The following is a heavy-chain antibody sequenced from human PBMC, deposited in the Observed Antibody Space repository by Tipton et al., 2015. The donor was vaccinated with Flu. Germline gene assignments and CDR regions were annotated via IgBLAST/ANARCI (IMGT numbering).Heavy chain of an antibody. CDR3: ATIPYGSGSYWTPFDY. V-gene: IGHV1-24*01. CDR2: FDPEDGET. D-gene: IGHD3-10*01. CDR1: GYTLIELS. Sequence: QLVQSGPEVKKPGASVKVSCKVSGYTLIELSIHWVRQAPGKGLEWMGGFDPEDGETIYAQKFQGRVTMTEDTSTDTAYMELSSLRSEDTAVYYCATIPYGSGSYWTPFDYWGQGTLVTVSS. J-gene: IGHJ4*02.